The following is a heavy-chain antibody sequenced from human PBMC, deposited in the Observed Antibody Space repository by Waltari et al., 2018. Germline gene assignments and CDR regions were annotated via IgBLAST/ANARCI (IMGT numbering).Heavy chain of an antibody. Sequence: QVQLQESGPGLVKPSQTLSLPCTVSGGSISSCGYYWSWIRQHPGKGLEWIGYIDYSGSTYYNPSLKSRVTISVDTSKNQFSLKLSSVTAADTAVYYCASGELLTLFDYWGQGTLVTVSS. J-gene: IGHJ4*02. D-gene: IGHD1-7*01. CDR2: IDYSGST. CDR3: ASGELLTLFDY. CDR1: GGSISSCGYY. V-gene: IGHV4-31*03.